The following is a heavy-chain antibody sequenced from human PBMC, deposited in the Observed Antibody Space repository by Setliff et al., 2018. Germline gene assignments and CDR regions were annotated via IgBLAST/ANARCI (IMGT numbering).Heavy chain of an antibody. Sequence: SETLSLTCTVSRGSISSSYWSWIRLPPGKGLEWIGYMYTSGTTEYNPSLNSRVTMSLDTSKNQFSLKLSSVTAAGTAVYYCARDVYLYDSSGYYYEMAQWYFDLWGRGTLVTVSS. CDR1: RGSISSSY. CDR3: ARDVYLYDSSGYYYEMAQWYFDL. D-gene: IGHD3-22*01. CDR2: MYTSGTT. V-gene: IGHV4-4*08. J-gene: IGHJ2*01.